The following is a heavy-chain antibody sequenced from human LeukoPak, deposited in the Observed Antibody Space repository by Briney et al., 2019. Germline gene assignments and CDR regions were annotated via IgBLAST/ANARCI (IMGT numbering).Heavy chain of an antibody. CDR3: ARGYTMVRGVILGENYGMDV. Sequence: ASVKVSCKASGYTFTGYYMHWVRQAPGQGLEWMGWINPNSGGTNYAQKFQGRVTMTRDTSISTAYMELSRLRSDDTAVYYCARGYTMVRGVILGENYGMDVWGQGITVTVSS. CDR1: GYTFTGYY. V-gene: IGHV1-2*02. D-gene: IGHD3-10*01. J-gene: IGHJ6*02. CDR2: INPNSGGT.